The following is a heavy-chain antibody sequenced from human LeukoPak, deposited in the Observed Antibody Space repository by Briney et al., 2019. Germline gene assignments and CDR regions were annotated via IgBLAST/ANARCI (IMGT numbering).Heavy chain of an antibody. CDR2: ISSSSSTI. D-gene: IGHD3-10*01. J-gene: IGHJ4*02. Sequence: PGGSLRLSCAASGFTFSSYSMNWVRQAPRKGLEWVSYISSSSSTIYYADSVKGRFTISTDNSKNTLYLQMNSLRAEDTAVYYCAKEQLLWSSTRPEFDYWGQGTLVTVSS. CDR3: AKEQLLWSSTRPEFDY. V-gene: IGHV3-48*01. CDR1: GFTFSSYS.